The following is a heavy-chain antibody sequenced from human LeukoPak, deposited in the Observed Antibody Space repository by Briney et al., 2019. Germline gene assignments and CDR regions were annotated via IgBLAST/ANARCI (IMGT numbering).Heavy chain of an antibody. CDR3: VRDFRSADY. V-gene: IGHV3-74*01. Sequence: GGSLRLSCAASGFTFSSYWMNWVRQAPGKGLVWVSRIASDGSSTTYADSVKGRFSISRDNAKNTLYLQMNSLRVEDTAVYYCVRDFRSADYWGQGTLVTVTS. CDR1: GFTFSSYW. CDR2: IASDGSST. J-gene: IGHJ4*02.